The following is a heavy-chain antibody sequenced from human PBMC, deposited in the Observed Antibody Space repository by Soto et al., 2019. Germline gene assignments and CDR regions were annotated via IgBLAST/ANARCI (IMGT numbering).Heavy chain of an antibody. D-gene: IGHD3-22*01. CDR1: GFTFSSYA. CDR2: ISGSGGST. CDR3: AKRNYYDSSGYTFDY. Sequence: EVQLLESGGGLVQPGGSLRLSCAASGFTFSSYAMSWVRQAPGKGLEWVSAISGSGGSTYYADSVKGRFTISRDNSKNTLYLQLNSLRAEDTAVYYCAKRNYYDSSGYTFDYWGQGTLVTVSS. V-gene: IGHV3-23*01. J-gene: IGHJ4*02.